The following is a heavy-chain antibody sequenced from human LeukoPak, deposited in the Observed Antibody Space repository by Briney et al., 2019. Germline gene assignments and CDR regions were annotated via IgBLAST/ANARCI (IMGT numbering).Heavy chain of an antibody. J-gene: IGHJ6*02. Sequence: SGGSLRLSCAASGFTFSSYSMNWVRQAPGKGLEWVSSISSSSSYIYYADSVKGRFTISRDNAKNSLYLQMNSLRAEDTAVYYCARDRDMSEAPGMDVWGQGTTVTVSS. CDR3: ARDRDMSEAPGMDV. CDR2: ISSSSSYI. CDR1: GFTFSSYS. V-gene: IGHV3-21*01.